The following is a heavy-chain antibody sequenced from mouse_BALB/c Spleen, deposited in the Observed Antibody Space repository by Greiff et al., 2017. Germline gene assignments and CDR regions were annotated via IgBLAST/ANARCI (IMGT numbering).Heavy chain of an antibody. D-gene: IGHD2-4*01. V-gene: IGHV1-4*01. CDR1: GYTFTSYT. CDR3: ARGEGLPPFAY. J-gene: IGHJ3*01. Sequence: QVHVKQSGAELARPGASVKMSCKASGYTFTSYTMHWVKQRPGQGLEWIGYINPSSGYTNYNQKFKDKATLTADKSSSTAYMQLSSLTSEDSAVYYCARGEGLPPFAYWGQGTLVTVSA. CDR2: INPSSGYT.